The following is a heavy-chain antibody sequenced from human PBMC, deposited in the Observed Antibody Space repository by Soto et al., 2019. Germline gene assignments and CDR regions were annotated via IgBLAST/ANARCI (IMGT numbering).Heavy chain of an antibody. CDR3: ARGRPRAAASYCDD. Sequence: QVQLQESGPGLVKPSETLALTCTVSGGSINTVVYYWSWILQPPGKVLEWLGYIYITGSMNYNPSLECRVTVSVDTSKNQLSLILNSVTAADTAVYYCARGRPRAAASYCDDWGQGTLVTVYS. V-gene: IGHV4-61*08. D-gene: IGHD6-25*01. J-gene: IGHJ4*02. CDR1: GGSINTVVYY. CDR2: IYITGSM.